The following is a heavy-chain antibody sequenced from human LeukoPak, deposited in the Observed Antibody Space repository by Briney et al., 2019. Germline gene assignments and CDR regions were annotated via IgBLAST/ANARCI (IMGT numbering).Heavy chain of an antibody. CDR1: GDSISSYY. D-gene: IGHD3-10*01. CDR2: LHSSGTT. CDR3: ARDSDYHASGHDY. Sequence: PSETLCLTCTASGDSISSYYLSWIRQSAGRGLEWIGRLHSSGTTNYNPYLESRVTMSVDTSKNQFSLMLSSVTAADTAIYYCARDSDYHASGHDYWGQGTLVTVSS. V-gene: IGHV4-4*07. J-gene: IGHJ4*02.